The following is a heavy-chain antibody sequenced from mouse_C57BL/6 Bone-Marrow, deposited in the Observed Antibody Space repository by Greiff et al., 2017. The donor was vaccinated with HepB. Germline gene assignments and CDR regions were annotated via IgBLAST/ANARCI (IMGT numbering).Heavy chain of an antibody. CDR1: GFTFSDAW. Sequence: EVHLVESGGGLVQPGGSMKLSCAASGFTFSDAWMDWVRQSPEKGLEWVAEIRNKANNHATYYAESVKGRFTISRDDSNSSVYLQMNSLRAEDTGIYYCTRITTVVAYWYFDVWGTGTTVTVSS. V-gene: IGHV6-6*01. D-gene: IGHD1-1*01. CDR3: TRITTVVAYWYFDV. CDR2: IRNKANNHAT. J-gene: IGHJ1*03.